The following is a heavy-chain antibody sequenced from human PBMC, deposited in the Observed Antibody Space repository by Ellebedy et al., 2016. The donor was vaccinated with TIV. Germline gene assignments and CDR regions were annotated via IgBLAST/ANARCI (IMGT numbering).Heavy chain of an antibody. D-gene: IGHD2-15*01. CDR3: SRGNAVGGSRKFDS. Sequence: SETLSLXXTVSRASISSHYWSWIRQPPGKGLEWLGHISYSGSTNYNPSLKSRVFISVDTSKNQFSLKLSSVTAADTAVYYCSRGNAVGGSRKFDSWGQGTLVTVSS. J-gene: IGHJ4*02. CDR1: RASISSHY. V-gene: IGHV4-59*11. CDR2: ISYSGST.